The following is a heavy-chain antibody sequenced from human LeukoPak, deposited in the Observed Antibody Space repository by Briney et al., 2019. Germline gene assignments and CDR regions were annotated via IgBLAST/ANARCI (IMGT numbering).Heavy chain of an antibody. D-gene: IGHD6-13*01. J-gene: IGHJ4*02. Sequence: GGSLRLSCAASGFTFSIYEMSWVRQAPGKGLEWVSYISSSGSTIYYADSVKGRFTVSRDNAKNSLYLQMNSLRAEDTAVYYCARIADGIAAAGTIDYWGQGTLVTVSS. V-gene: IGHV3-48*03. CDR1: GFTFSIYE. CDR2: ISSSGSTI. CDR3: ARIADGIAAAGTIDY.